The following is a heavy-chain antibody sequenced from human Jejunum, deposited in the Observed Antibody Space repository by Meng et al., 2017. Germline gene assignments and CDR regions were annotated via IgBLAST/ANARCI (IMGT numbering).Heavy chain of an antibody. V-gene: IGHV1-69*02. Sequence: QVQLVQSGAEVKKPGSSVKVSCKASGGTFSSYTISWVRPAPGQGLEWMGRIIPILGIANYAQKFQGRVTITADKSTSTAYMELSSLRSEDTAVYYCARVNYDFWSGQENWFDPWGQGTLVTVSS. D-gene: IGHD3-3*01. CDR1: GGTFSSYT. CDR3: ARVNYDFWSGQENWFDP. CDR2: IIPILGIA. J-gene: IGHJ5*02.